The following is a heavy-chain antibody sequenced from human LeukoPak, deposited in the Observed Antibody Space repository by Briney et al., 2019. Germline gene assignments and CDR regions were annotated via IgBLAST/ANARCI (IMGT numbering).Heavy chain of an antibody. CDR3: ARGKSIAARLRYYYYYMDV. D-gene: IGHD6-6*01. V-gene: IGHV4-39*01. Sequence: PSETLSLTCTVSGGSISSSSYYWGWIRQPPGKGLEWIGSIYYSGSTYYNPSLKSRVTISVDTSKNQFSLKLSSVTAADTAVYYCARGKSIAARLRYYYYYMDVWGKGTTVTVSS. CDR1: GGSISSSSYY. J-gene: IGHJ6*03. CDR2: IYYSGST.